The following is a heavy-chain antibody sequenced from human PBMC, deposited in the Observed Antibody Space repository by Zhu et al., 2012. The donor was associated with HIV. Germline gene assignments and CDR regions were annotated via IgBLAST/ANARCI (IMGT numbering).Heavy chain of an antibody. Sequence: QVQLQESGPGLVKPSETLSLTCAVSGYSISSGYYWGWIRQPPGKGLEWIGSIYRSGSTYYNPSLKSRVTISVDTSKNQFSLKLSSVTAADTAVYYCARDGSSSWYPNWFDPWGQGTLVTVSS. CDR2: IYRSGST. D-gene: IGHD6-13*01. CDR3: ARDGSSSWYPNWFDP. J-gene: IGHJ5*02. V-gene: IGHV4-38-2*02. CDR1: GYSISSGYY.